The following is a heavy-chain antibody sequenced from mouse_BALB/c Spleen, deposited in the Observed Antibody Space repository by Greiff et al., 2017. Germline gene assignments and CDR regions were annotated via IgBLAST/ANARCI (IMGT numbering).Heavy chain of an antibody. D-gene: IGHD1-1*01. CDR3: ARSYYGSSYGWFAY. V-gene: IGHV1-80*01. J-gene: IGHJ2*01. Sequence: QVQLQQSGAELVRPGSSVKISCKASGYAFSSYWMNWVKQRPGQGLEWIGQIYPGDGDTNYNGKFKGKATLTADKSSSTAYMQLSSLTSEDSAVYFCARSYYGSSYGWFAYWGQGTTLTVSS. CDR2: IYPGDGDT. CDR1: GYAFSSYW.